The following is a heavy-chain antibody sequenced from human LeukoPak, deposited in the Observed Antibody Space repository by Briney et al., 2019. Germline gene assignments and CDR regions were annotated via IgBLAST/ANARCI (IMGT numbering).Heavy chain of an antibody. CDR1: GGYISSYY. D-gene: IGHD2-15*01. CDR2: IYYSGST. V-gene: IGHV4-59*12. Sequence: SETLSLTCTVSGGYISSYYWSWIRRPPGKGLEWIGYIYYSGSTNYNPSLKSRVTISVDTSKNQFSLKLSSVTAADTAVYYCARSRSGYHYMDVWGKGTTVTVSS. CDR3: ARSRSGYHYMDV. J-gene: IGHJ6*03.